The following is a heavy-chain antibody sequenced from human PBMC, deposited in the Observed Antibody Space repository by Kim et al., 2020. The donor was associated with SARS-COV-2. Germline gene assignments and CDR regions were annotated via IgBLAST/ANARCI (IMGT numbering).Heavy chain of an antibody. CDR3: IRHGGDMREPPDP. Sequence: GGSLRLSCAASGFSFSGSDFHWVRQASGKGLEWVGRIRSKANSYAIAYAASVSGRFTVSRDDAKNTAYLEMNSLKIPDTAVYYCIRHGGDMREPPDPWGQGTLAPFSS. D-gene: IGHD3-3*01. CDR2: IRSKANSYAI. CDR1: GFSFSGSD. V-gene: IGHV3-73*01. J-gene: IGHJ5*02.